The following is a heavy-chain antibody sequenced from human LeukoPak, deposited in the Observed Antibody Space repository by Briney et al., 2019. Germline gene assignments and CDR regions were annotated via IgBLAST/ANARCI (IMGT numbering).Heavy chain of an antibody. D-gene: IGHD2-15*01. CDR3: ARGGWEGIVVVVAERENYFDY. V-gene: IGHV1-3*01. J-gene: IGHJ4*02. CDR1: GYTFTSYA. CDR2: INAGNGNT. Sequence: ASVKVSCKASGYTFTSYAMHWVRQAPGQRLEWMGWINAGNGNTKYSQKFQGRVTITRDTSASTAYMELSSLRSEDTAVYYCARGGWEGIVVVVAERENYFDYWGQGTLVTVSS.